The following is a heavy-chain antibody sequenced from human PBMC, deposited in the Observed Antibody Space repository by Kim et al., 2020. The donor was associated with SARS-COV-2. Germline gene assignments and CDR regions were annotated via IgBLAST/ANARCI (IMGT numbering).Heavy chain of an antibody. CDR3: AGVYSGSWGRIYYGMDV. Sequence: GGSLRLSCAASGFTFSSYSMNWVRQAPGKGLEWVSYISSSSSTIYYADSVKGRFTISRDNAKKSLYLQMNSLRAEDTAVYYCAGVYSGSWGRIYYGMDVWGQGPTVTVSS. D-gene: IGHD1-26*01. CDR1: GFTFSSYS. V-gene: IGHV3-48*01. J-gene: IGHJ6*02. CDR2: ISSSSSTI.